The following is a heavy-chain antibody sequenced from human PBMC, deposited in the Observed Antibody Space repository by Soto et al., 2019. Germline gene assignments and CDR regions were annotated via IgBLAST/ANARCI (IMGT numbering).Heavy chain of an antibody. CDR3: SRGPNWGYRLDS. V-gene: IGHV1-69*06. CDR2: LIPLFGTT. D-gene: IGHD7-27*01. CDR1: GGTFSGHA. Sequence: QVQLVQSGAEVKKPGSSVKVSCEASGGTFSGHAISWVRQAPGQGPEWMGGLIPLFGTTQHAKNFQGSLTITADKSTSTSNLELTSLRFDDTSIYYCSRGPNWGYRLDSCGQGTLVSVSS. J-gene: IGHJ5*01.